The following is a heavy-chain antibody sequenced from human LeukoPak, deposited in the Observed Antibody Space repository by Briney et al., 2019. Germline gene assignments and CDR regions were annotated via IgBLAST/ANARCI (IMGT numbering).Heavy chain of an antibody. V-gene: IGHV3-64*02. J-gene: IGHJ4*02. Sequence: PGGSLRLSCAASGFTFSSYPMHWVRQAPGKGLEYVSAISSNGGSTYYADSVKGRFTISRDNSKNTLYLQMGSLRAEDMAVYHCARHGYINGYDYWGQGTLVCVSS. CDR3: ARHGYINGYDY. CDR1: GFTFSSYP. D-gene: IGHD5-18*01. CDR2: ISSNGGST.